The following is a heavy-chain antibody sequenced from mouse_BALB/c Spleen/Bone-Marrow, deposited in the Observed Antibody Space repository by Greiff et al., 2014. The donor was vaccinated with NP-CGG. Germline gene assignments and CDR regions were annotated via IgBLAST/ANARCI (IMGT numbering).Heavy chain of an antibody. CDR3: KSNNYGSSRGFVY. Sequence: QVQHQQPDAELVKPGASVKISCKASGYTFTDHAIHWVKQKPEQGLEWIGYISPGNGDIKYNEKFKGKATLTADKSSSTAYMQLNSLTSEDAAVYFCKSNNYGSSRGFVYWGQGTLVTVSA. J-gene: IGHJ3*01. D-gene: IGHD1-1*01. V-gene: IGHV1S53*02. CDR2: ISPGNGDI. CDR1: GYTFTDHA.